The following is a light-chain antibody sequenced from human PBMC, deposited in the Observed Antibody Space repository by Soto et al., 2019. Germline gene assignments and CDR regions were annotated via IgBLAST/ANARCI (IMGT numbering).Light chain of an antibody. V-gene: IGLV2-14*01. J-gene: IGLJ1*01. CDR3: SSYTTISSPPYA. Sequence: SVLTQPASVSGSPGHWMTISCAGTSSDIGGSHYVSWYQHHPGKAPKLILYEGSYRFSGVSDRFSGAKSVNTPSLTISGLQAEDEADYYCSSYTTISSPPYAFGSGTKLTVL. CDR2: EGS. CDR1: SSDIGGSHY.